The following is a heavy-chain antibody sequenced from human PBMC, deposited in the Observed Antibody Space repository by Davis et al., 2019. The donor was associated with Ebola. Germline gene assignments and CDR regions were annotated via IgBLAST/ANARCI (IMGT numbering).Heavy chain of an antibody. Sequence: SGPTLVKPTETLTLTCTVSGFSLSNNKMGVSWIRQPPGKALEWLALIFWDDDKRYSPSLMDRLTITKDTSKNQVVLTITNMQPEDTGTYYCAHAVVDYVTILGRFWGQGTLVTVS. CDR1: GFSLSNNKMG. CDR3: AHAVVDYVTILGRF. CDR2: IFWDDDK. V-gene: IGHV2-5*02. D-gene: IGHD4-17*01. J-gene: IGHJ4*02.